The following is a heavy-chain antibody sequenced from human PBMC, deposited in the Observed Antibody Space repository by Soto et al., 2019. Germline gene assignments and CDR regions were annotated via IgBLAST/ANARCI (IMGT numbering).Heavy chain of an antibody. J-gene: IGHJ1*01. V-gene: IGHV5-51*01. Sequence: PGESLKISCKGSGYSFTSYWIGWVRQMPGKGLEWMGIIYPGDSDTRYSPSFQGQVTISADKSISTAYLQWSSLKASDTAMYYCARSPVIAAPRNLLAFWAQGTPVPGSS. D-gene: IGHD2-15*01. CDR2: IYPGDSDT. CDR1: GYSFTSYW. CDR3: ARSPVIAAPRNLLAF.